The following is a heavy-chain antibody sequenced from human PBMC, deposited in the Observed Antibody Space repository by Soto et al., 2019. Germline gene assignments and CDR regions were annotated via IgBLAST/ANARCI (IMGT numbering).Heavy chain of an antibody. CDR1: GYTFTSYG. D-gene: IGHD3-22*01. Sequence: ASVKVSCKASGYTFTSYGISWVRQAPGQGLEWMGWISAYNGNTNYAQKLQGRVTMTTDTSTSTAYMELRSLRSDDTAVYYCVRWGYYDSSVYYTKKPPYYYYGMDVWGQGTTVTVSS. CDR3: VRWGYYDSSVYYTKKPPYYYYGMDV. CDR2: ISAYNGNT. V-gene: IGHV1-18*01. J-gene: IGHJ6*02.